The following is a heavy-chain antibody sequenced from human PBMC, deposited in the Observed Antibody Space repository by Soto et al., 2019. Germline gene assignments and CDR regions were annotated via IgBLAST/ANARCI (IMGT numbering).Heavy chain of an antibody. CDR1: GGSISSSSYY. D-gene: IGHD5-12*01. CDR3: ASSQRGSYFDY. Sequence: SETLSLTCTVSGGSISSSSYYWGWIRQPPGKGLEWIGNVFYSGSTYYNPSLKSRVTMSVDTSKNQFSLKLSSVTAADTAVYYCASSQRGSYFDYWGQGTLVTVSS. J-gene: IGHJ4*02. CDR2: VFYSGST. V-gene: IGHV4-39*01.